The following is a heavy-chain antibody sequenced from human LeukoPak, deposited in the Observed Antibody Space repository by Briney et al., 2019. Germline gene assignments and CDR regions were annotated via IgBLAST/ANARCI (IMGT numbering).Heavy chain of an antibody. D-gene: IGHD3-10*01. CDR1: GFTFSSYE. CDR3: ARVGLGASLDAFDI. V-gene: IGHV3-48*03. Sequence: PGGSLRLSCAASGFTFSSYEMNWVRQAPGKGLEWVSYISSSGSTIYYADSAKGRFTISRDNAKNSLYLQMNSLRAEDTAVYYCARVGLGASLDAFDIWGQGTMVTVSS. CDR2: ISSSGSTI. J-gene: IGHJ3*02.